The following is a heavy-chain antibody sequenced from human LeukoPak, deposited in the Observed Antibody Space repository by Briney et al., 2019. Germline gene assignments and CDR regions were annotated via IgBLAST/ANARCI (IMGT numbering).Heavy chain of an antibody. D-gene: IGHD3-3*01. CDR3: ARGYYDFWNGYSAYYYYMDV. J-gene: IGHJ6*03. Sequence: GESLKISCKGPGYSFTSYWIGWVRQMPGKSLEWMGIIYPGDSDTRYSPSFQGQVTISADKSISTAYLQWSSLKASDTAMYYCARGYYDFWNGYSAYYYYMDVWGKGTTVTVSS. CDR2: IYPGDSDT. V-gene: IGHV5-51*01. CDR1: GYSFTSYW.